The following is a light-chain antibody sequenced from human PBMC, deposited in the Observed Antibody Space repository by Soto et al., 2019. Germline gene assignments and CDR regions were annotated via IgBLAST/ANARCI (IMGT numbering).Light chain of an antibody. Sequence: EIALTQSQGTLCWSPGERAAISCSASQSVSSSYLAWYQLKPGQAPRLLIYGASSRATGIPDRFSGSGSGTDFTLTISSLQPEDFATYYCQQFNNFPITFGGGTKVDI. V-gene: IGKV3-20*01. J-gene: IGKJ4*01. CDR3: QQFNNFPIT. CDR2: GAS. CDR1: QSVSSSY.